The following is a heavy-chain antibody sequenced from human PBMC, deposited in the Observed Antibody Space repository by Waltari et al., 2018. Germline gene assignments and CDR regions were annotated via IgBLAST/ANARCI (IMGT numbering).Heavy chain of an antibody. D-gene: IGHD3-10*01. CDR2: IKQDGSEK. V-gene: IGHV3-7*01. J-gene: IGHJ4*02. CDR3: ARPFALELLFDY. Sequence: EVQLVESGGGLVQPGGSLRLSCAASGFTFSSYWMSWVRQAPGKGLEWVANIKQDGSEKYYVDSVKGRFTSARDNAKNSLYLQMNSPRAEDTAVYYWARPFALELLFDYWGQGTLVTVSS. CDR1: GFTFSSYW.